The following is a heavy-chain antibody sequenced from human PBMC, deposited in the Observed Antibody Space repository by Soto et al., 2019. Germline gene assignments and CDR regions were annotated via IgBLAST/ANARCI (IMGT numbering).Heavy chain of an antibody. J-gene: IGHJ4*02. V-gene: IGHV3-33*01. CDR2: IWYDGSNK. CDR1: GFTFSSYG. D-gene: IGHD4-17*01. Sequence: GGSLRLSCAASGFTFSSYGMHWVRQAPGKGLEWVAVIWYDGSNKYYADSVEGRFTISRDNSKNTVYLQMNSLRLEDTAVYYCARGPSYSDSYFDYWGQGALVTISS. CDR3: ARGPSYSDSYFDY.